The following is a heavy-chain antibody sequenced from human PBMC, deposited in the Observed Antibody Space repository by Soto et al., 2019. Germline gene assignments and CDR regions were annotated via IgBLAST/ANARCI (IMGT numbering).Heavy chain of an antibody. Sequence: EVQLLESGGGLVQPGGSLRLSCAASGFTFSSYAMSWVRQAPGKGLEWVSAISGSGGSTYYADSVKGRFTISRDNSKNTLYLQMNSLRAEDTAVDYCAKDERKGRQQLVRWGQGTLVTVSS. CDR3: AKDERKGRQQLVR. CDR2: ISGSGGST. J-gene: IGHJ4*02. V-gene: IGHV3-23*01. CDR1: GFTFSSYA. D-gene: IGHD6-13*01.